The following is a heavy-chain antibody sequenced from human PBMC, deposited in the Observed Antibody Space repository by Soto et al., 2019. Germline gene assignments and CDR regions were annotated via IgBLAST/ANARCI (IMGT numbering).Heavy chain of an antibody. V-gene: IGHV4-34*09. CDR2: IYYSGST. D-gene: IGHD6-19*01. CDR3: ARDFTDSSGPTLGMGV. CDR1: GGSFSGYY. Sequence: SETLSLTCAVYGGSFSGYYWSWIRQPPGKGLEWIGYIYYSGSTYYNPSLKSRVTISVDTSKSQFSLKLSSVTAADTAVYYCARDFTDSSGPTLGMGVWGQGTTVTVSS. J-gene: IGHJ6*02.